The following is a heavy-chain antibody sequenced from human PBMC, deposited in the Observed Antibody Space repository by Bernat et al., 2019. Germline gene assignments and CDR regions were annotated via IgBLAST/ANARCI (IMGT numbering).Heavy chain of an antibody. CDR1: GFTFSTFA. J-gene: IGHJ4*02. V-gene: IGHV3-23*01. Sequence: EVQLLESGGGLIQPGGSLRLSCAASGFTFSTFAMSWVRQAPGKRLEWVSAISGTGGSPYYADSVKGRFTISRDNSKDTLYLQMNSLRAEDTAVYYCARDQIAAHGPNRRRGWRYFDYWGQGTLVTVSS. D-gene: IGHD6-6*01. CDR3: ARDQIAAHGPNRRRGWRYFDY. CDR2: ISGTGGSP.